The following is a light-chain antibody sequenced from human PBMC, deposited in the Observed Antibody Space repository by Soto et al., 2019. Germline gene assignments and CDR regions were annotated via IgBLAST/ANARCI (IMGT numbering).Light chain of an antibody. V-gene: IGLV2-14*01. CDR2: EVS. CDR3: SSYTSSSTLV. Sequence: QSVLTQPASVSGSPGQSITISCTGTSSDVGGYNYVSWYQQHPGKAPKLMIYEVSNRPSGVSNRFSGSKSGNTASLTISGLQAEDEADYYCSSYTSSSTLVFGTGTKVTLL. J-gene: IGLJ1*01. CDR1: SSDVGGYNY.